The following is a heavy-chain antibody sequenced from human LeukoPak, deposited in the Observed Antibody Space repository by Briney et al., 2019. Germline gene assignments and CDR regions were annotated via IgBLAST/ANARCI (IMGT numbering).Heavy chain of an antibody. D-gene: IGHD5-18*01. CDR3: ARAREGYSYAYYYYYYMDV. CDR2: ISAYNGNT. Sequence: GASVKVSCKASGYTFTSYGISWVRQAPGQGLEWMGWISAYNGNTNYAQKLQGRVTMTTDTSTSTAYMELRSLRSDDTAVYYCARAREGYSYAYYYYYYMDVWGKGTTVTVSS. V-gene: IGHV1-18*01. CDR1: GYTFTSYG. J-gene: IGHJ6*03.